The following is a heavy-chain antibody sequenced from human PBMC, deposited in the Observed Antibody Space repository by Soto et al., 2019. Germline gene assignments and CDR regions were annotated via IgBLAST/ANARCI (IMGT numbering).Heavy chain of an antibody. D-gene: IGHD6-19*01. CDR3: ARDEPIAVAGAHWFDP. J-gene: IGHJ5*02. Sequence: ASVKVSCKASGYTSTSYAMHWVRQAPGQRLEWMGWINAGNGNTKYSQKFQGRVTITRDTSASTAYMELSSLRSEDTAVYYCARDEPIAVAGAHWFDPWGQGTLVTLSS. CDR1: GYTSTSYA. CDR2: INAGNGNT. V-gene: IGHV1-3*01.